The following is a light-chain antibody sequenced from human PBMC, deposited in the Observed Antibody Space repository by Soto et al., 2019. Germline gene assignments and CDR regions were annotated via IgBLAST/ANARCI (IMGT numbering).Light chain of an antibody. V-gene: IGKV3-20*01. CDR1: QSVIY. CDR3: HQYGIVPWT. Sequence: EIVLPQSPGTLSLSPGERATLSCRASQSVIYLAWYQQKPGQAPRLLFYGASNRATGIPGRFSGSGSGTDFTLTISRMEPEDSAVYYCHQYGIVPWTFGQGTKVDIK. J-gene: IGKJ1*01. CDR2: GAS.